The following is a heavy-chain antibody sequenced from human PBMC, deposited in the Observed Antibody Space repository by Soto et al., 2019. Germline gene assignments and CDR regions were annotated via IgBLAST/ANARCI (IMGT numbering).Heavy chain of an antibody. CDR3: AKDNGSGCDWLRVGDASDI. D-gene: IGHD5-12*01. CDR1: GFTFSSYG. J-gene: IGHJ3*02. Sequence: QVQLVESGGGVVQPGRSLRLSCAASGFTFSSYGMHWVRQAPGKGLEWVAVISYDGSNKYYADSVKGRLTISRDKSKNPLYLQMNSLRGEDTAVYYCAKDNGSGCDWLRVGDASDIWGQGTMVTVSS. V-gene: IGHV3-30*18. CDR2: ISYDGSNK.